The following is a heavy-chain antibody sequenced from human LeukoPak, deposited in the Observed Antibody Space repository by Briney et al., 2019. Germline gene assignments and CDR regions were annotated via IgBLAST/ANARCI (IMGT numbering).Heavy chain of an antibody. J-gene: IGHJ4*02. CDR3: TRDFGSIVVVTAIVD. CDR1: GFTFSRAW. Sequence: GGSLRLSRAASGFTFSRAWMSWVRQAPGKGLEWVANIKPDGSDKYYVDSVKGRFTISRDNAKNSLYLQMNSLRAEDTAIYYCTRDFGSIVVVTAIVDWGQGTLVTVSS. D-gene: IGHD2-21*02. CDR2: IKPDGSDK. V-gene: IGHV3-7*01.